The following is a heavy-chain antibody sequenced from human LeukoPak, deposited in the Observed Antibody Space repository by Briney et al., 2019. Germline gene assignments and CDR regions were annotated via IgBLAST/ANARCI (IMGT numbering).Heavy chain of an antibody. CDR3: ARGSTTWGTEYFQH. Sequence: GGSLRLSCKFTFIFSSYSMSWVRQAPGKGLEWVSAISGDGVYEYYADSVKGRFTTSRDNSKNTLYLQMNSLRDEDTAVYYCARGSTTWGTEYFQHWGQGTPVIVS. J-gene: IGHJ1*01. CDR2: ISGDGVYE. D-gene: IGHD3-16*01. CDR1: FIFSSYS. V-gene: IGHV3-23*01.